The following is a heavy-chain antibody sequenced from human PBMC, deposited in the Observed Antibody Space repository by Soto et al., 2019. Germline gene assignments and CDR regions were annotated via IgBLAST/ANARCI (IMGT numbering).Heavy chain of an antibody. CDR1: GFTCSSYG. J-gene: IGHJ4*02. CDR3: AKDSRIVVVTAPYDY. Sequence: QVQLVESGGGVVQPGRSLRLSCAASGFTCSSYGMHWVRQAPGKGLEWVAVISYDGRNKYYADSVKGRFTISRDNSKNTLYLQMNSLRAEDTAVYYCAKDSRIVVVTAPYDYWGQGTLVTVSS. V-gene: IGHV3-30*18. CDR2: ISYDGRNK. D-gene: IGHD2-21*02.